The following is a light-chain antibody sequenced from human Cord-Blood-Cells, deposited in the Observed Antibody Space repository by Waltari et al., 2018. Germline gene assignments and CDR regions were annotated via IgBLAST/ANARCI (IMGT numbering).Light chain of an antibody. CDR2: KES. Sequence: SYELTQPPSVSVSPGQTARITCPGDALPKQYAYWYQQKPGQAPVLGIYKESERPSGIPERFSGSSSVTTVTLTIRGVQAGDEADYYCQSADSSGTYVVFGGGTKLTVL. J-gene: IGLJ2*01. CDR3: QSADSSGTYVV. V-gene: IGLV3-25*03. CDR1: ALPKQY.